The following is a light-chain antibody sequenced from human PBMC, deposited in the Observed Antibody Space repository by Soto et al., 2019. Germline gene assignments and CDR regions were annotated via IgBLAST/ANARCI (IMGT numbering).Light chain of an antibody. Sequence: EIVLTQSPATLALSPWERANLSCRASQFIDRYLAWYRHIPGQAPRLLIYDASNRATGIPDRFSGGGSGTDFTLTISSLEPEDFAVYYCQQRSNLPPTFGQGTRLEIK. CDR3: QQRSNLPPT. V-gene: IGKV3-11*01. CDR1: QFIDRY. J-gene: IGKJ5*01. CDR2: DAS.